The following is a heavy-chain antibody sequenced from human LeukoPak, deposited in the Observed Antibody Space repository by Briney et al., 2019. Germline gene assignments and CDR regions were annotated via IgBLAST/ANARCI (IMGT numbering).Heavy chain of an antibody. CDR3: ARAGWVSFDP. CDR1: GFTFSSYE. V-gene: IGHV3-48*03. J-gene: IGHJ5*02. D-gene: IGHD6-19*01. Sequence: TGGSLRLSCAASGFTFSSYEMNWVRQAPGKGLEWVSYISSSGSTIYYADSVKGRFTISRDNAKNSLYLQMNSLRAEDTAVYYCARAGWVSFDPWGQGTLVTVSS. CDR2: ISSSGSTI.